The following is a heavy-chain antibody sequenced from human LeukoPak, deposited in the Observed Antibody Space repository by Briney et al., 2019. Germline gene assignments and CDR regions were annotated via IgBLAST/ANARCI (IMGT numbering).Heavy chain of an antibody. V-gene: IGHV3-66*02. J-gene: IGHJ6*03. D-gene: IGHD1-7*01. CDR2: IYSGGST. CDR1: GFTVSSNY. Sequence: GGSLRLSCAASGFTVSSNYMSCVRQAPGKGLEWVSVIYSGGSTYYADSVKGRFTISRDNSKNTLYLQMNSLRAEDTAVYYCARDMVTGTTSYYYYYMDVWGKGTTVTVSS. CDR3: ARDMVTGTTSYYYYYMDV.